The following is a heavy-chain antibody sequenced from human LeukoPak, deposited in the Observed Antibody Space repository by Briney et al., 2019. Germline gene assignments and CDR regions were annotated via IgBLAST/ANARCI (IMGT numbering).Heavy chain of an antibody. CDR2: IYYSGST. CDR1: GGSISSYY. V-gene: IGHV4-59*08. J-gene: IGHJ3*02. CDR3: ARHGPSTLDHYYGLDAFDI. Sequence: KASETLSLTCTVSGGSISSYYWSWIRQPPGKGLEWIGYIYYSGSTNYNPSLKSRVTISVDTSKNQFSLKLSSVTAADTAVYYCARHGPSTLDHYYGLDAFDIWGQGTMVTVSS. D-gene: IGHD3-10*01.